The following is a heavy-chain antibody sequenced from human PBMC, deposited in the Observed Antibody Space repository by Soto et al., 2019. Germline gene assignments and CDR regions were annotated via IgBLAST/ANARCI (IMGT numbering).Heavy chain of an antibody. CDR3: ARDPSMITFGGVIVIDRTSDGMDV. D-gene: IGHD3-16*02. CDR1: GGTFSSYA. Sequence: SVKVSCKASGGTFSSYAISWVRQAPGQGLEWMGGIIPIFGTANYAQKFQGRVTITADESTSTAYMELSSLRSEDTAVYYCARDPSMITFGGVIVIDRTSDGMDVWGQGTTVTVSS. V-gene: IGHV1-69*13. J-gene: IGHJ6*02. CDR2: IIPIFGTA.